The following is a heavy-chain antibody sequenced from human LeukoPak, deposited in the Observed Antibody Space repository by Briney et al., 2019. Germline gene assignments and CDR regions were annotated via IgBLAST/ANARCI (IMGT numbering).Heavy chain of an antibody. CDR3: ARDFRYSGSYYQPKKPVGAFDI. J-gene: IGHJ3*02. CDR2: ISYDGSNK. CDR1: GFTFSSYA. V-gene: IGHV3-30-3*01. Sequence: GGSLRLSCAASGFTFSSYAMHWVRQAPGKGLEWVAVISYDGSNKYYADSVKGRFTISRDNSKNTLYLQMNSLRAEDTAVYYCARDFRYSGSYYQPKKPVGAFDIWGQGTMVTVSS. D-gene: IGHD1-26*01.